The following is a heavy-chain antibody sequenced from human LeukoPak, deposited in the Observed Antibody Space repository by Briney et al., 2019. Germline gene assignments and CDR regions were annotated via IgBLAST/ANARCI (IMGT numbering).Heavy chain of an antibody. Sequence: ASVKVSCKAAGYSFTTFHINWVRQAPGQGPEWMGWVNPDTGNTGFAQKFQGRVTMTEDTSTDTAYMELSSLRSEDTAVYYCATDKCGSTSCYWDIWGQGTMVTVSS. V-gene: IGHV1-8*02. CDR3: ATDKCGSTSCYWDI. J-gene: IGHJ3*02. CDR1: GYSFTTFH. D-gene: IGHD2-2*01. CDR2: VNPDTGNT.